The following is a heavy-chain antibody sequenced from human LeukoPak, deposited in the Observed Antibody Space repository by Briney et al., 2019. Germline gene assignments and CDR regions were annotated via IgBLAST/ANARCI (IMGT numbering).Heavy chain of an antibody. J-gene: IGHJ4*02. CDR2: IWYDGSYK. CDR3: ARLWGSVSGYFDY. D-gene: IGHD2-21*01. Sequence: PGRALRLSCAVSGYSFSSHGMHWVRQAPGKGSEWVAAIWYDGSYKYYADSVKGRFTISRDNSKNMLYLQMDSLRAEDTALYYCARLWGSVSGYFDYWGQGTLVTVSS. V-gene: IGHV3-33*01. CDR1: GYSFSSHG.